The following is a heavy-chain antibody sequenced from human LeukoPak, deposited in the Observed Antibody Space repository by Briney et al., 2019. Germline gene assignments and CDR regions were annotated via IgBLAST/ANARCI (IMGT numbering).Heavy chain of an antibody. CDR2: VRDSENT. CDR1: GVSISSHY. Sequence: SETLSLTCTVSGVSISSHYWGWIRQPPGKGLEWIGYVRDSENTKDNPSLNSRITLSADTSMNQLSLRLSSVTAADTAVYYCATIKRGSVFGYFDFWGQGILVTVSS. D-gene: IGHD3-16*01. V-gene: IGHV4-59*11. J-gene: IGHJ4*02. CDR3: ATIKRGSVFGYFDF.